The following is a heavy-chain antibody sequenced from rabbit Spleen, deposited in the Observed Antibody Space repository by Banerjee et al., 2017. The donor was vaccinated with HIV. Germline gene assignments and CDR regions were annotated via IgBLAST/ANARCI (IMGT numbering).Heavy chain of an antibody. V-gene: IGHV1S45*01. Sequence: QEQLKESGGGLVQPGASLTLTCTASGFSFSSSDYMCWVRQAPGKGPEWIACIAAGVSGTTYYATWAKGRFTISNPSSTTVFLQMTSLTAADTATYFCARDLVAVIGWNFGLWGQGTLVTVS. D-gene: IGHD1-1*01. CDR2: IAAGVSGTT. CDR3: ARDLVAVIGWNFGL. J-gene: IGHJ3*01. CDR1: GFSFSSSDY.